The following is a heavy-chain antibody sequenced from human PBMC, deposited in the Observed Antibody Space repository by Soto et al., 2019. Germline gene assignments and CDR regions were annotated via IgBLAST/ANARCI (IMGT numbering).Heavy chain of an antibody. CDR1: GFNFRNHA. D-gene: IGHD2-2*03. Sequence: EVQLLESGGGLVQPGGSLRLSCEASGFNFRNHAMTWVRQAQGKGPEWVSSISRSGDITYYVDSVKGRFIISSQMTGLSAEDAEIYYCVKDWIGEKFPCMDVWGQGTTVTVS. V-gene: IGHV3-23*01. CDR2: ISRSGDIT. J-gene: IGHJ6*02. CDR3: VKDWIGEKFPCMDV.